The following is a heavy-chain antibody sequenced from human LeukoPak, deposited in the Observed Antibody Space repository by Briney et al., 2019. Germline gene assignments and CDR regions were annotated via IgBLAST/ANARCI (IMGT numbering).Heavy chain of an antibody. V-gene: IGHV4-39*01. CDR1: GGSISSSSYY. J-gene: IGHJ4*02. Sequence: SETLSLTCTVSGGSISSSSYYWGWIRQPPGKGLEWIGSIYYSGSTYYNPSLESRVTISVDTSKNQFSLKLSSVTAADTAVYYCARYGTVDYWGQGTLVTVSS. D-gene: IGHD5-18*01. CDR3: ARYGTVDY. CDR2: IYYSGST.